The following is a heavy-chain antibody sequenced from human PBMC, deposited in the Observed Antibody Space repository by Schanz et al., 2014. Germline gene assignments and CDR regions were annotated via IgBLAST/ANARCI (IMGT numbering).Heavy chain of an antibody. J-gene: IGHJ4*02. V-gene: IGHV3-23*01. CDR1: GFSFTTYA. CDR3: ARKVVATIGGYYDN. CDR2: MNESHSTI. Sequence: EVQLLESGGGLVQPGGSLRLSCASSGFSFTTYAMSWVRQAPGKGLEWVSAMNESHSTIYYADSVRGRFTISRDNAENTLCLQMNSLRAEDTAVYYCARKVVATIGGYYDNWGQGTLVIVSS. D-gene: IGHD5-12*01.